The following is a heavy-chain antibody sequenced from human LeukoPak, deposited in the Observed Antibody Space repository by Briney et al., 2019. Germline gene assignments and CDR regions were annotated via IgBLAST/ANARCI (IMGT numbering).Heavy chain of an antibody. D-gene: IGHD3-22*01. CDR1: GGSISSGDYY. CDR3: ASTDSSGSPYYYYGMDV. J-gene: IGHJ6*02. CDR2: IYYSGST. Sequence: SETLSLTCTVSGGSISSGDYYWSWIRQPPGKGLEWIGYIYYSGSTYYNPSLKGRVTISVDTSKNQFSLKLSSVTAADTAVYYCASTDSSGSPYYYYGMDVWGQGTTVTVSS. V-gene: IGHV4-30-4*01.